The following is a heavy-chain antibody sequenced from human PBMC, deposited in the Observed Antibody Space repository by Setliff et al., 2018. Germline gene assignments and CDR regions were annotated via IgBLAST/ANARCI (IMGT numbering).Heavy chain of an antibody. CDR3: ARGGTYRYFDY. CDR2: VFYNGAA. Sequence: LSCTVSGDSISDASIMAWIRQPPGKGLEFIGYVFYNGAAKYDPSLKSRVTMSVDTSKTQFSLKLNSMTTADTAVYYCARGGTYRYFDYWGQGALVTVSS. CDR1: GDSISDAS. V-gene: IGHV4-59*01. J-gene: IGHJ4*02.